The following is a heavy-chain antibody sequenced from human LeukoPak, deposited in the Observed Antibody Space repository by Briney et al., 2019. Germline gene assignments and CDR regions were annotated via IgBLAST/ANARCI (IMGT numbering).Heavy chain of an antibody. J-gene: IGHJ4*02. CDR1: GGSFSGYY. V-gene: IGHV4-34*01. CDR3: ARGVPPLWTIVVVPAATSLDY. D-gene: IGHD2-2*01. Sequence: SETLSLTCAVYGGSFSGYYWSWIRQPPGKGLEWIGEINHSGSTNYNPSLKSRVTISVDTSKNQFSLKLSSVTAADTAVYYCARGVPPLWTIVVVPAATSLDYWGQGTLVTVSS. CDR2: INHSGST.